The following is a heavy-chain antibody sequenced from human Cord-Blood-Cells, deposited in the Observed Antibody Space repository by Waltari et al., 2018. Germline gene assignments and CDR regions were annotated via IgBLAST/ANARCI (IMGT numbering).Heavy chain of an antibody. V-gene: IGHV3-48*03. CDR2: ISSSGSTI. CDR3: AREYRSSWYVSSPYGMDV. Sequence: EVQLVESGGGLVQPGGSLRLSCAASGFTFSSYEMNWVRQAPGKGLELVSYISSSGSTIYYADSVKGRFTISRDNAKNSLYLQMNSLRAEDTAVYYCAREYRSSWYVSSPYGMDVWGQGTTVTVSS. D-gene: IGHD6-13*01. J-gene: IGHJ6*02. CDR1: GFTFSSYE.